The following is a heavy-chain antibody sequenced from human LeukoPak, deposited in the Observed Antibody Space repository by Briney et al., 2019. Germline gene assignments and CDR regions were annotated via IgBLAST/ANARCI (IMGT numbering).Heavy chain of an antibody. V-gene: IGHV3-21*01. CDR3: ARGGRFLDD. J-gene: IGHJ4*02. D-gene: IGHD3-3*01. CDR1: GFSFSSYT. Sequence: GGSLRLSCAASGFSFSSYTMNWVRQAPGKGLEWVSSISGRSLYIYYADSLKGRFTISRDNAKNSLHLQMNSLRADDTAVYYCARGGRFLDDWGRGTLVTVSS. CDR2: ISGRSLYI.